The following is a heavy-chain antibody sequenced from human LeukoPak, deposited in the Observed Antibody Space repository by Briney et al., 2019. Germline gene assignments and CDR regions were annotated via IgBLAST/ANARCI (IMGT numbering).Heavy chain of an antibody. CDR2: IYSGGST. D-gene: IGHD3-9*01. CDR1: GFTVSSNY. CDR3: ARDQVPYYDILTGYSWNWFDP. V-gene: IGHV3-53*01. J-gene: IGHJ5*02. Sequence: GGSLRLSCAASGFTVSSNYMNWVRQAPGKGLEWVSVIYSGGSTYYADPVKGRFTISRDNSKNTLYLQMNSLRAEDTAMYYCARDQVPYYDILTGYSWNWFDPWGQGTLVTVSS.